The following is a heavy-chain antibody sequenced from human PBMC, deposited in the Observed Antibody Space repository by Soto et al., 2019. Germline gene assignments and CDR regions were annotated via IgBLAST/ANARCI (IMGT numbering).Heavy chain of an antibody. J-gene: IGHJ6*02. CDR1: GGTFSSYT. Sequence: SVKVSCKASGGTFSSYTISWVRQAPGQGLEWMGRIIPILGIANYAQKFQGRVTITADKSTSTAYMELSSLRSEDTAVYYCARDDDPFYYDSSGYYRIYGMDVWGQ. V-gene: IGHV1-69*04. D-gene: IGHD3-22*01. CDR3: ARDDDPFYYDSSGYYRIYGMDV. CDR2: IIPILGIA.